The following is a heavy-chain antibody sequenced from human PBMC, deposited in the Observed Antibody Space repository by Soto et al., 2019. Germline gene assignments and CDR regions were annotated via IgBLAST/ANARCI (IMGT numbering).Heavy chain of an antibody. CDR2: ISSSSSTI. J-gene: IGHJ3*01. V-gene: IGHV3-48*01. D-gene: IGHD6-13*01. CDR1: GFTFSSYS. Sequence: GGSLRLSCAASGFTFSSYSMNWVRQAPGKGLEWVSYISSSSSTIYYADSVKGRFTISRDNAKNSLYLQMNSLRAEDTAVYYCARDPRIAGEGPWGQGTMVTVSS. CDR3: ARDPRIAGEGP.